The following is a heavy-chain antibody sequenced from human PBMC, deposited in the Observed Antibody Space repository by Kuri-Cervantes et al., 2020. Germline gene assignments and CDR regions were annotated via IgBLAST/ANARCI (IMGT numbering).Heavy chain of an antibody. V-gene: IGHV3-23*01. Sequence: LSLTCAASGFTFSSYVMSWVRQAPGKGPEWVSGITNSGGSTYYADSVKGRFTISRDNSKNTLYLQMSSLRVEDTALYYCAKGGNNGGYWGQGTLVTVSS. CDR3: AKGGNNGGY. CDR2: ITNSGGST. CDR1: GFTFSSYV. J-gene: IGHJ4*02. D-gene: IGHD1-14*01.